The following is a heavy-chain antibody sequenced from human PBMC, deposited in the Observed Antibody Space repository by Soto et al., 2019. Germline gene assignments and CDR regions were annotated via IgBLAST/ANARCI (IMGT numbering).Heavy chain of an antibody. CDR2: INCGNGNT. CDR3: ARDSLYSSSWFYGMDV. D-gene: IGHD6-13*01. CDR1: GYTFTTYA. Sequence: XSVKGSCNASGYTFTTYAMNLVRQAPGQRLEWMGWINCGNGNTKYSQNFQGRVTITRDTSASTAYIELSSLRSEDTAVYYCARDSLYSSSWFYGMDVWGQGTTVTVSS. V-gene: IGHV1-3*01. J-gene: IGHJ6*02.